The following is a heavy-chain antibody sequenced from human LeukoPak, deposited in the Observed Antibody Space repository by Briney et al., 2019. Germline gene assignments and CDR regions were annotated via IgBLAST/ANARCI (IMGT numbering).Heavy chain of an antibody. CDR2: INHSGST. CDR1: GVSFSGYY. D-gene: IGHD2-8*01. CDR3: ARGRRRRDIVIMVYTKGFNWFDP. J-gene: IGHJ5*02. Sequence: SETLSLTCAVYGVSFSGYYWSWIRQPPGKGLEWIGEINHSGSTNYNPSLKSRVTISVDTSKNQFSLKLSSVTAEDTAVYYCARGRRRRDIVIMVYTKGFNWFDPWGQGTLVTVSS. V-gene: IGHV4-34*01.